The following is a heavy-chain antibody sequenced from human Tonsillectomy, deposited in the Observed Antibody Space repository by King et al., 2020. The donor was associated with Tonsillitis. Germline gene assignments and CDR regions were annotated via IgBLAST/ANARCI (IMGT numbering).Heavy chain of an antibody. CDR1: GFSFNSDW. J-gene: IGHJ4*02. CDR2: INQDGSKT. D-gene: IGHD2-21*02. V-gene: IGHV3-7*03. Sequence: EVQLVESGGGLVQPGGSLILSCAASGFSFNSDWMSWVRQAPGKGLEWVADINQDGSKTYYVASVRGRFTISRDNAKNSVYLQMYSLRAEDTAVYYCARDPHCGSDCYTLDFWGQGTLVTVSS. CDR3: ARDPHCGSDCYTLDF.